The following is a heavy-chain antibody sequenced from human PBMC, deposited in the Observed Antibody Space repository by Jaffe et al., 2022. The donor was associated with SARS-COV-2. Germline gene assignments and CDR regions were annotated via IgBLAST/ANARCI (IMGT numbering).Heavy chain of an antibody. CDR3: AKDPQRPGIAVGWFDP. D-gene: IGHD6-19*01. CDR1: GFTFSSYA. J-gene: IGHJ5*02. Sequence: EVQLLESGGGLVQPGGSLRLSCAASGFTFSSYAMSWVRQAPGKGLEWVSAISGSGGSTYYADSVKGRFTISRDNSKNTLYLQMNSLRAEDTAVYYCAKDPQRPGIAVGWFDPWGQGTLVTVSS. V-gene: IGHV3-23*01. CDR2: ISGSGGST.